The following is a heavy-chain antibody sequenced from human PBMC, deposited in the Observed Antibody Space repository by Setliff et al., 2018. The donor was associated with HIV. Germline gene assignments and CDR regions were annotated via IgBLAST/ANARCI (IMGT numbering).Heavy chain of an antibody. D-gene: IGHD6-13*01. CDR1: GGSISTPNSQ. CDR2: VSPGRTT. V-gene: IGHV4-39*07. Sequence: PSETLSLTCSVSGGSISTPNSQWNWIRQPPGKGLEWIGLVSPGRTTYRSPSLKSRVTISLDTSKNQFSLQLMSVTAADTAVYYCARTYSSSWYSSHLWVDYWGQGTLVTVSS. J-gene: IGHJ4*02. CDR3: ARTYSSSWYSSHLWVDY.